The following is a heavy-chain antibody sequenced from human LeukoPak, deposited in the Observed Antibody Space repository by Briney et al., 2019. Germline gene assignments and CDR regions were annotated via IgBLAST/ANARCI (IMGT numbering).Heavy chain of an antibody. J-gene: IGHJ4*02. CDR1: GFTFSDYH. CDR2: ISGSSSNT. D-gene: IGHD3-22*01. Sequence: GGSMRLSCAASGFTFSDYHMAWIRQAPGKGLEWVSYISGSSSNTNYADSVKGRFTISRDNAKNSLYLQMNSLRVEDTAVYYCARVNPTNSGFYAYWGQGTLVTVSS. V-gene: IGHV3-11*06. CDR3: ARVNPTNSGFYAY.